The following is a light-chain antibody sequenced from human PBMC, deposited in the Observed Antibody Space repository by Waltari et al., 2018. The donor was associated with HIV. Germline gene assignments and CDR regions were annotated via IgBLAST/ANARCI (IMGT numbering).Light chain of an antibody. CDR3: QQRSNWPLT. CDR1: QSISTY. Sequence: EIVLTQSPATLSLSPGERATISCRASQSISTYVNWFQQTAGHAPRLLIYASSNSAPGIQARFSGSGSGTDFTLTISSLEAEDFAVYYCQQRSNWPLTFGGGTKVEIK. J-gene: IGKJ4*01. CDR2: ASS. V-gene: IGKV3-11*01.